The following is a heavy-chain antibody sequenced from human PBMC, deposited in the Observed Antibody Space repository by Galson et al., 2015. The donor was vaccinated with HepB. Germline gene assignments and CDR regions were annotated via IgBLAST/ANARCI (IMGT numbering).Heavy chain of an antibody. V-gene: IGHV1-18*01. D-gene: IGHD3-22*01. Sequence: SVKVSCKASGYTFFSHAITWVRQAPGQGLEWMGWISADNGNRNYAQKLQGRVTLTTDTSTSTAYMELRSLRSDDTAVYYCAKMKYHYDSSGYQYYFDYWGQGTLVTVSS. CDR3: AKMKYHYDSSGYQYYFDY. CDR1: GYTFFSHA. CDR2: ISADNGNR. J-gene: IGHJ4*02.